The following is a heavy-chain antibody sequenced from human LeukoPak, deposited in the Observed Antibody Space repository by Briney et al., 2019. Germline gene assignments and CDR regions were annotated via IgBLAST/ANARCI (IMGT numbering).Heavy chain of an antibody. J-gene: IGHJ6*02. CDR3: AKDIRYFDWLLSMDV. CDR2: ISYDGSNK. V-gene: IGHV3-30*18. D-gene: IGHD3-9*01. Sequence: PGRSLRLSCAASGFTFSSYGMHWVRQAPGKGLEWVAVISYDGSNKYYADSVKGRFTISRDNSKNTLYLQMNSLRAEDTAVYYCAKDIRYFDWLLSMDVWGQGTTVTVSS. CDR1: GFTFSSYG.